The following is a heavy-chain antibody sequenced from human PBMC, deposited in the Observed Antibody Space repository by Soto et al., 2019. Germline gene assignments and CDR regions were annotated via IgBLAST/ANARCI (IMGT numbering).Heavy chain of an antibody. CDR3: ARDLGYYASDGYFDY. CDR2: ISSSGDII. Sequence: VQLLESGGGLVQPGGSLRLSCAGSGFSFSDYYMSWIRQAPGKGLEWVSYISSSGDIIYYADSVKGRFTISRDNAKNSMYLQMNSLRAEDTAVYCSARDLGYYASDGYFDYWGQGTVVTVSS. J-gene: IGHJ4*02. CDR1: GFSFSDYY. D-gene: IGHD3-22*01. V-gene: IGHV3-11*01.